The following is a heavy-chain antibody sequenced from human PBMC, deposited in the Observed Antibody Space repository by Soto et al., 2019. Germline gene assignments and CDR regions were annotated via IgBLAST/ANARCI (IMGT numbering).Heavy chain of an antibody. J-gene: IGHJ6*02. CDR2: ISGGGGNT. CDR1: GFTFGNYA. D-gene: IGHD3-10*01. V-gene: IGHV3-23*01. Sequence: EVQLLESGGSLVQPGGSLRLSCAASGFTFGNYAINWVRQAPGKGLEWVAGISGGGGNTYYADSVKGRFAISRDFSDNTVYLQMNNLRVDDTAVYFCAKGVLSFHYGMEVWGQGTTVTVSS. CDR3: AKGVLSFHYGMEV.